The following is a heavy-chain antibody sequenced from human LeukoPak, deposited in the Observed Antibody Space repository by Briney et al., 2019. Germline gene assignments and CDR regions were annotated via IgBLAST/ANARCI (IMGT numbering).Heavy chain of an antibody. J-gene: IGHJ4*02. Sequence: GGSLRLSCAASGFTFGDYYMSWIRQAPGKGLEWVSGISWNCASIGYADSVKGRFTISRDNAENSLYLQMNSLRAEDTALYYCVKESRSIYYYDGSGYFFDCWGQGTLVTVSS. CDR3: VKESRSIYYYDGSGYFFDC. V-gene: IGHV3-9*01. D-gene: IGHD3-22*01. CDR2: ISWNCASI. CDR1: GFTFGDYY.